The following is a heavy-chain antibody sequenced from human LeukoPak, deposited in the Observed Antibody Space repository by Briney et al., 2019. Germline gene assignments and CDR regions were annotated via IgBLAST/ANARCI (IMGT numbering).Heavy chain of an antibody. V-gene: IGHV4-59*08. CDR1: GGSISSYY. J-gene: IGHJ3*02. CDR2: IYYSGST. CDR3: ATSHHCGGDCPDAFDI. D-gene: IGHD2-21*02. Sequence: SETLSLTCTVSGGSISSYYWSWIRQPPGKGLEWIGYIYYSGSTNYNPSLKSRVTISVDTSKNQFSLKLSSVTAADTAVYYCATSHHCGGDCPDAFDIWGKGTMVTVSS.